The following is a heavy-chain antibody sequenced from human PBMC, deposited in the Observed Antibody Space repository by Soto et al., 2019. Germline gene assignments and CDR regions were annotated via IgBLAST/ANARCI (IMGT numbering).Heavy chain of an antibody. V-gene: IGHV4-34*01. D-gene: IGHD2-15*01. CDR2: INHSGST. CDR3: ARLVRVVAVAAIYYMDV. J-gene: IGHJ6*03. CDR1: GGSFSGYY. Sequence: SETLSLTCAVYGGSFSGYYWSWIRQPPGKGLEWIGEINHSGSTNYNPSLKSRVTISVDTSKNQFSLKLSSVTAADTAVYYCARLVRVVAVAAIYYMDVWGNGTPVTVSS.